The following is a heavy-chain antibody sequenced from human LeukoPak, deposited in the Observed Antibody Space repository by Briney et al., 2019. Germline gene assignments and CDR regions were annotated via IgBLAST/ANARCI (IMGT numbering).Heavy chain of an antibody. J-gene: IGHJ6*03. D-gene: IGHD2-15*01. CDR2: ISSSSSYI. Sequence: GGSLGLSCAASGFTFSSYSMNWVRQAPGKGLEWVSSISSSSSYIYYADSVKGRFTISRDNAKNSLYLQMNSLRAEDTAVYYCASYCSGGSCYSGYYMDVWGKGTTVTISS. CDR1: GFTFSSYS. V-gene: IGHV3-21*01. CDR3: ASYCSGGSCYSGYYMDV.